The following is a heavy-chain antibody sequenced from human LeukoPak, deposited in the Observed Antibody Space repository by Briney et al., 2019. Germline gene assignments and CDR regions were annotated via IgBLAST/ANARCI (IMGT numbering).Heavy chain of an antibody. CDR3: ARDDPGGSYLRYGY. Sequence: GASVKVSCKASGYTFTCYYMHWVRQAPGQGLEWMGWINPNSGGTNYAQKFQGRVTMTRDTSISTAYMELSRLRSDDTAVYYCARDDPGGSYLRYGYWGQGTLVTVSS. V-gene: IGHV1-2*02. CDR1: GYTFTCYY. J-gene: IGHJ4*02. CDR2: INPNSGGT. D-gene: IGHD1-26*01.